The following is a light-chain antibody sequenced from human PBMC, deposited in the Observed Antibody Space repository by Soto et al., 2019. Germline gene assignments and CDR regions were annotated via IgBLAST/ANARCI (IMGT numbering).Light chain of an antibody. CDR1: SSDVGGYNY. J-gene: IGLJ2*01. CDR2: DVS. V-gene: IGLV2-14*01. Sequence: QSALTQPASVSGSPGQSITISCTGTSSDVGGYNYVSWYQQHPGKAPKLMIYDVSNRTSGVSNRFSGSKSGNTASLTISGLQDEDEADYYCSSYTSSRTVVFGGGTKLTVL. CDR3: SSYTSSRTVV.